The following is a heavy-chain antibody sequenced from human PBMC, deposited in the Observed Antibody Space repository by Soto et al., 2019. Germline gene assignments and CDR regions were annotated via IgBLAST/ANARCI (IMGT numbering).Heavy chain of an antibody. Sequence: QVQLVQSGAEVKKPGASVKVSCKASGYTFTSYDINWVRQATGQGLEWMGWMNPNSGNTGNAQKFQGRITMTRNTYISTAYMELSSLRSEDTAVYYCARSVEWLASFDYWGQGTLVTVSS. V-gene: IGHV1-8*01. CDR1: GYTFTSYD. J-gene: IGHJ4*02. CDR3: ARSVEWLASFDY. D-gene: IGHD6-19*01. CDR2: MNPNSGNT.